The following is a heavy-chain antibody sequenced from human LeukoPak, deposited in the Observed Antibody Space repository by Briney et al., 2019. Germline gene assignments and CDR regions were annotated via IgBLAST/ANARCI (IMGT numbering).Heavy chain of an antibody. CDR1: GFTFSSYA. CDR3: AKDLLAAAPTGEYFQH. D-gene: IGHD6-13*01. J-gene: IGHJ1*01. V-gene: IGHV3-30-3*01. Sequence: PGGSLRLSCAASGFTFSSYAMHWVRQAPGKGLEWVAVMSYDGSNEFYADSVRGRFTISRDNSKNTLYLQMNSLRAEDTAVYYCAKDLLAAAPTGEYFQHWGQGTLVTVSS. CDR2: MSYDGSNE.